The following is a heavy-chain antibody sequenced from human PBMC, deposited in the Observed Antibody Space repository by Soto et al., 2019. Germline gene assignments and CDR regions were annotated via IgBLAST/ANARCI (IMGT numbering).Heavy chain of an antibody. V-gene: IGHV3-21*01. CDR2: ISSSSSYI. J-gene: IGHJ4*02. CDR3: ARDQGGAAAAFDY. D-gene: IGHD6-25*01. CDR1: GFTFSSYS. Sequence: EVQLVESGGGLVKPGGSLRLSCAASGFTFSSYSMNWVRQAPGKGLEWVSSISSSSSYIYYADSVKGRLTISRDNAKNSLYLQMNSLRADDTAVYYCARDQGGAAAAFDYWGQGTLVTVSS.